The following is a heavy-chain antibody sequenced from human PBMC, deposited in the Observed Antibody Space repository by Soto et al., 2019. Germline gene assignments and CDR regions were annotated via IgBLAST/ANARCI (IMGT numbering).Heavy chain of an antibody. D-gene: IGHD3-10*01. J-gene: IGHJ4*02. V-gene: IGHV4-30-2*01. CDR3: ARGPPFGY. CDR2: IYHSGST. Sequence: QLQLQESGSGRVKPSQTLSLTCAVSGGSISSGGYSWSWILQPPGKGLEWIGYIYHSGSTYYNPSLKSRVTISVDRSKNQFSLKLSSVTAADTAVYYCARGPPFGYWGQGTLVTVSS. CDR1: GGSISSGGYS.